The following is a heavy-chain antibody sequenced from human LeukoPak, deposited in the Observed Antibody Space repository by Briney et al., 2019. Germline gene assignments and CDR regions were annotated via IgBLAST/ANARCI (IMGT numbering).Heavy chain of an antibody. D-gene: IGHD4-17*01. V-gene: IGHV3-7*03. CDR1: GFTFSSYW. J-gene: IGHJ4*02. CDR3: ARGNVMTTVTTARSFDY. CDR2: IKLDGSEK. Sequence: GGSLRLFCGASGFTFSSYWMSWVRQAPGKGLEWVANIKLDGSEKYYVDSVKGRFTISRDNAKNSLYLQMNSLRAEDTAVCYCARGNVMTTVTTARSFDYWGQGTLVTVSS.